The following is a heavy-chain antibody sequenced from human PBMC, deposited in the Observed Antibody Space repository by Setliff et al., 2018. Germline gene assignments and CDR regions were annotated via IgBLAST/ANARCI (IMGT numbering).Heavy chain of an antibody. V-gene: IGHV3-30*02. CDR3: AKVKKQLIRGSGLDL. D-gene: IGHD3-10*01. Sequence: LRLSCAASGFTFSRFGMYWVRQAPGKGLEWVAFVRYDGSNKYYSDSVKGRFTISRDNSKNTLYLQMDSLRPEDTAVYYCAKVKKQLIRGSGLDLWGQGTLGTV. CDR1: GFTFSRFG. J-gene: IGHJ5*02. CDR2: VRYDGSNK.